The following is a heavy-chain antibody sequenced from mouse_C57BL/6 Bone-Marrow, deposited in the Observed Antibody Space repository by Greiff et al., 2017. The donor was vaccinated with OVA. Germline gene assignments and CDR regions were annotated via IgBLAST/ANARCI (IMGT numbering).Heavy chain of an antibody. CDR1: GYTFTDYN. V-gene: IGHV1-18*01. D-gene: IGHD5-1-1*01. Sequence: VQLQQSGPELVKPGASVKIPCKASGYTFTDYNMDWVKQSHGKSLEWIGDINPNNGGTIYNQKFKGKATLTVDKSSSTAYMELRSLTSEDTAVYCCARGIPGGFAYWGQGTLVTVSA. CDR2: INPNNGGT. CDR3: ARGIPGGFAY. J-gene: IGHJ3*01.